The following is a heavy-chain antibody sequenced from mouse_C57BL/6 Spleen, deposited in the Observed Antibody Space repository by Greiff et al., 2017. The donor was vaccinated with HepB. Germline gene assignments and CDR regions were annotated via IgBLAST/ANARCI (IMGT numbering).Heavy chain of an antibody. V-gene: IGHV1-64*01. CDR2: IHPNSGST. D-gene: IGHD2-1*01. CDR3: AREDVYGNYPFDY. CDR1: GYTFTSYW. J-gene: IGHJ2*01. Sequence: QVQLQQPGAELVKPGASVKLSCKASGYTFTSYWMHWVKQRPGQGLEWIGMIHPNSGSTNYNEKFKSKATLTVDKSSSTAYMQLSSLTSEDYAVYYCAREDVYGNYPFDYWGQGTTLTVSS.